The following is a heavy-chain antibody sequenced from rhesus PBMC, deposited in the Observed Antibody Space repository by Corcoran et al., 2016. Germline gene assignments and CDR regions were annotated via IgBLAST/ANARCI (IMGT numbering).Heavy chain of an antibody. D-gene: IGHD6-25*01. CDR1: GGSLSARYR. CDR2: INGNSTST. J-gene: IGHJ4*01. V-gene: IGHV4S10*01. Sequence: QVQLQESGPGVVKPSETLPLTCAVSGGSLSARYRWRWLRQPPGKGLEWVGYINGNSTSTNYNPSLKSRVTISKDTSKNQFSLKLSSVTAADTAVYYCARESEAAAGTRFDYWGQGVLVTVSS. CDR3: ARESEAAAGTRFDY.